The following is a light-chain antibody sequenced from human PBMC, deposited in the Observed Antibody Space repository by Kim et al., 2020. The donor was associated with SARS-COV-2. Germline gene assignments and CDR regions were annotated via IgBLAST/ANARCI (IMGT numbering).Light chain of an antibody. V-gene: IGKV3-15*01. CDR2: DAS. Sequence: SLPPGEGATLPCRASQSISSNLAWYQQNPGQAPRVLIYDASARATGIPARFSGSGSGTDFTLTISNVQSEDFAVYYCQQYAYWRAFGQGTRLEIK. J-gene: IGKJ5*01. CDR1: QSISSN. CDR3: QQYAYWRA.